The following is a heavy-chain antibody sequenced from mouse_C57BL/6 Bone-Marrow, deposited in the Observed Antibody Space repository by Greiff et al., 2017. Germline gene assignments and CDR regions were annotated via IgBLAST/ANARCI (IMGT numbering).Heavy chain of an antibody. D-gene: IGHD1-1*01. CDR2: IDPSDSET. CDR3: ALITTVVSPAWFAY. J-gene: IGHJ3*01. Sequence: QVQLQQPGAELVRPGSSVKLSCKASGYTFTSYWMHWVKQRPIQGLEWIGNIDPSDSETHYNQKFKDKATLTVDKSSSTAYMQLSSLTSEDSAVYYCALITTVVSPAWFAYWGQGTLVTVSA. CDR1: GYTFTSYW. V-gene: IGHV1-52*01.